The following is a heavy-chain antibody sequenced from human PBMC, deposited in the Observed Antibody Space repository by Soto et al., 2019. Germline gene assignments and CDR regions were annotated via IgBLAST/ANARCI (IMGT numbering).Heavy chain of an antibody. V-gene: IGHV3-23*01. Sequence: EMQLLESGGGLVQPGGSLRLTCVVSGFSFSTYGVTWVRQAPGKGLEWVCGVSGGSGVTHYTDSVKGRFTISGDDSKNTVYLQMHSLRGEDTAVYYCTRWNGYGDLWGQGTLVTVSS. D-gene: IGHD1-1*01. CDR2: VSGGSGVT. J-gene: IGHJ5*02. CDR3: TRWNGYGDL. CDR1: GFSFSTYG.